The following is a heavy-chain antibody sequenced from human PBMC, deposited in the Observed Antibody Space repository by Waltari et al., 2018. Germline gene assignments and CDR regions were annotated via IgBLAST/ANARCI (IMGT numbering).Heavy chain of an antibody. CDR2: ISGSGGTT. V-gene: IGHV3-23*01. J-gene: IGHJ4*02. CDR1: GCTFSSYV. CDR3: AKDRTGPYSITALDS. D-gene: IGHD4-4*01. Sequence: EVQLLESGGGLIQPGGSLRLSCVASGCTFSSYVMSWVLQAPGKGLELVSAISGSGGTTYYADSVKGRFTISRDNSKNTVYLQMNSLRAEDTAVYYCAKDRTGPYSITALDSWGQGTLVTVSS.